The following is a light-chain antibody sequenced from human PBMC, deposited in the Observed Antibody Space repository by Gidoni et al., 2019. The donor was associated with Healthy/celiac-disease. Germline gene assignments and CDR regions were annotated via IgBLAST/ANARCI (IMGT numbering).Light chain of an antibody. CDR3: CSYAGSYTYV. CDR2: DVS. V-gene: IGLV2-11*01. CDR1: SSDVGCYHY. J-gene: IGLJ2*01. Sequence: QSALTQPRSVSGSPGQSVTISCTGTSSDVGCYHYVSWYQQHPGKAPKLMIYDVSKRPSGVPDRFSGSKSGNTASLTISGLQAEDEADYYCCSYAGSYTYVFGGGTKLTVL.